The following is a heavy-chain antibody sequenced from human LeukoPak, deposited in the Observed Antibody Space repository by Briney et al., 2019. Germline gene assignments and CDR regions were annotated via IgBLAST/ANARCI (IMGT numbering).Heavy chain of an antibody. CDR2: ISGSGGGT. CDR1: GFTFSIYA. CDR3: AFTLYGDPIKYFQH. Sequence: GGSLRLSCAASGFTFSIYAMTWVRQTPGKGLEWVSAISGSGGGTYYADSVKGRFTISRDNSKNTLYLQMNSLRAEDTAVYYCAFTLYGDPIKYFQHWGQGTLVTVSS. J-gene: IGHJ1*01. D-gene: IGHD4-17*01. V-gene: IGHV3-23*01.